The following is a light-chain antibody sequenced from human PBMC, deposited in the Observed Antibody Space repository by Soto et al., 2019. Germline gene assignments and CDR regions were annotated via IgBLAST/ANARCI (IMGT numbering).Light chain of an antibody. V-gene: IGLV1-51*01. CDR2: DDN. CDR1: SSNIGGNS. CDR3: CSLTTSHTYV. J-gene: IGLJ1*01. Sequence: QSVMTQPPSVSAAPGQKVTISCSGSSSNIGGNSVSWYQQLPGTAPKLLIYDDNKRPSGIPDRFSGSKSGTSATLGITGFQTGDEADYYCCSLTTSHTYVFGSGTKLTVL.